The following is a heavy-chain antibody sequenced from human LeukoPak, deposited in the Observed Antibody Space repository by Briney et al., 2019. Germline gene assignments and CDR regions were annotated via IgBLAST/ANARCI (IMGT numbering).Heavy chain of an antibody. V-gene: IGHV3-33*01. CDR1: GFTSSSYG. CDR2: IWYDGSNK. D-gene: IGHD2-15*01. Sequence: QAGGSLRLSCAASGFTSSSYGMHWVRQAPGKGLEWVAVIWYDGSNKYYADSVKGRFPLSRDNSKHTLYLQMNSLRAEDTAVYYCARDGAIYCSGGSCYRLYYFDYWGQGTLVTVSS. CDR3: ARDGAIYCSGGSCYRLYYFDY. J-gene: IGHJ4*02.